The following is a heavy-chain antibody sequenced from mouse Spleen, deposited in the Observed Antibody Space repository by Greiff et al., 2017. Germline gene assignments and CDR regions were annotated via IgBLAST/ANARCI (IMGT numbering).Heavy chain of an antibody. Sequence: EVKLMESGEGLVKPGGSLKLSCAASGFTFSSYAMSWVRQTPEKRLEWVAYISSGGDYIYYADTVKGRFTISRDNARNTLYLQMSSLKSEDTAMYYCTRDQVAWFAYWGQGTLVTVSA. V-gene: IGHV5-9-1*02. CDR2: ISSGGDYI. J-gene: IGHJ3*01. CDR1: GFTFSSYA. CDR3: TRDQVAWFAY. D-gene: IGHD1-1*02.